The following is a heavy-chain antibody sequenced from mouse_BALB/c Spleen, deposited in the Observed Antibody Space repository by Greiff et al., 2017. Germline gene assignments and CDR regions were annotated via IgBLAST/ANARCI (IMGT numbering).Heavy chain of an antibody. Sequence: VQLQQSGAELVRPGTSVKVSCKASGYAFTNYLIEWVKQRPGQGLEWIGVINPGSGGTNYNEKFKGKATLTADKSSSTAYMQLSSLTSEDSTVYYCAILTGTFAYWGQGTLVTVSA. CDR2: INPGSGGT. V-gene: IGHV1-54*01. CDR3: AILTGTFAY. J-gene: IGHJ3*01. D-gene: IGHD4-1*01. CDR1: GYAFTNYL.